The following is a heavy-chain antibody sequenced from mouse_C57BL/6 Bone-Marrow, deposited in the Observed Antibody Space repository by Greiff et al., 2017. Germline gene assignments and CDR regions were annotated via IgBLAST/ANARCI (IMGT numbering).Heavy chain of an antibody. CDR1: GFTFSSYA. CDR3: ARDRAYYSNRYYFDY. J-gene: IGHJ2*01. CDR2: ISDGGSYT. Sequence: EVKLVESGGGLVKPGGSLKLSCAASGFTFSSYAMSWVRQTPEKRLEWVATISDGGSYTYYPDNVKGRFTISRDNAKNNLYLQMSHLKSEDTAMYYCARDRAYYSNRYYFDYWGQGTTLTVSS. V-gene: IGHV5-4*01. D-gene: IGHD2-5*01.